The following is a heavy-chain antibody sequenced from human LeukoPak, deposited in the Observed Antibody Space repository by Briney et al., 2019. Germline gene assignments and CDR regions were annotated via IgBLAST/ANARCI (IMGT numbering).Heavy chain of an antibody. CDR2: VRYDGSNK. Sequence: GGSLRLSCAASGFTFSTYGMHWVRQAPGKGPEWVAVVRYDGSNKYYADFVKGRFTISRDNSKNTLYLQMNSPRGEDTAVYYCARRGSSEGYPGPFDLWGQGTMVTVSS. CDR3: ARRGSSEGYPGPFDL. CDR1: GFTFSTYG. V-gene: IGHV3-30*02. J-gene: IGHJ3*01. D-gene: IGHD1-26*01.